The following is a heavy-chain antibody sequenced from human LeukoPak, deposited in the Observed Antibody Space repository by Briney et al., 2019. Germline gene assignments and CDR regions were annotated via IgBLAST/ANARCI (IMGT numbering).Heavy chain of an antibody. CDR1: GYTFTGYY. CDR3: AREFVAPEQYYFDY. CDR2: INPSGGAT. J-gene: IGHJ4*02. D-gene: IGHD1-14*01. V-gene: IGHV1-2*02. Sequence: ASVKVSCKASGYTFTGYYIHWVRQAPGQGLEWMGWINPSGGATKYSQKFQGRVTVTRDTSISTAYMELSRLTSDDTAVYYCAREFVAPEQYYFDYWGQGTLVTVSS.